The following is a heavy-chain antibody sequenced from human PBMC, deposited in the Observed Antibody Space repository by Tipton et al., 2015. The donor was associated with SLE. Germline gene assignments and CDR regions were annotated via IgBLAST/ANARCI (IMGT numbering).Heavy chain of an antibody. CDR3: ARFHLKSWYEFDS. CDR2: ISNSETT. V-gene: IGHV4-59*11. D-gene: IGHD6-13*01. CDR1: GGSFSSHY. J-gene: IGHJ5*01. Sequence: TLSLTCTVSGGSFSSHYWSWIRQAPGKGLEWIGYISNSETTSYNPSLKSRVTISLDTSKNQFSLKLRSVTAADTAVYYCARFHLKSWYEFDSWGQGTLVTVSS.